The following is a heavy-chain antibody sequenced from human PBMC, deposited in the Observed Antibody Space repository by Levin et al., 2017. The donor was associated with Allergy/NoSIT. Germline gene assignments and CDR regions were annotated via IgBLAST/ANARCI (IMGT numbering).Heavy chain of an antibody. J-gene: IGHJ5*02. CDR1: GYTFTGYA. V-gene: IGHV1-18*01. Sequence: ASVKVSCKASGYTFTGYAITWVRQAPGQGLEWMGWLSVYNGDTEYAQKLQGRVTMTTDTSTSTAYMELRSLTSDDTAVYYCARARLMIRGARNNWFDPWGQGTLVTVSS. CDR3: ARARLMIRGARNNWFDP. CDR2: LSVYNGDT. D-gene: IGHD3-10*01.